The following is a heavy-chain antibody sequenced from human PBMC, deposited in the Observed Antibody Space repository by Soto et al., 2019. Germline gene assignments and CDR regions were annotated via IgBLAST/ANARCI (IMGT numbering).Heavy chain of an antibody. J-gene: IGHJ6*02. D-gene: IGHD5-12*01. V-gene: IGHV1-18*01. CDR3: AREGVAPYYYYGMDV. Sequence: ASVKVSCKASGYTFTRSGISWVRQAPGQGPEWMGWISSHNGDTNYAQTFQGRVTMTTDTSTSTAYMELRSLRSDDTAVYYCAREGVAPYYYYGMDVWGQGTPVTVSS. CDR1: GYTFTRSG. CDR2: ISSHNGDT.